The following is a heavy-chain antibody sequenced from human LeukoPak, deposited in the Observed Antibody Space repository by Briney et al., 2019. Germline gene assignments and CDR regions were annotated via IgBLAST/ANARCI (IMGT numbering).Heavy chain of an antibody. V-gene: IGHV3-30*18. Sequence: PGGSLRLSCAASGFTFSSYGMHWVRQAPGKGLEWVAVISYDGSNKYYADSVKGGFTISRDNSKNTLYLQMNSLRAEDTAVYYCAKGDYGDYVGGLVGYWGQGTLVTVSS. CDR2: ISYDGSNK. CDR1: GFTFSSYG. CDR3: AKGDYGDYVGGLVGY. D-gene: IGHD4-17*01. J-gene: IGHJ4*02.